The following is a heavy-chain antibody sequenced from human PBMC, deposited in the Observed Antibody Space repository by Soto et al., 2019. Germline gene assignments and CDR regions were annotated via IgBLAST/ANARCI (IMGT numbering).Heavy chain of an antibody. D-gene: IGHD1-26*01. J-gene: IGHJ4*02. Sequence: QMQLLQSGPEVKKPGTSVKVSCKASTFTFTSSAVQWVRQARGQRLEWIGWIVVGSGNTKYAQNFQERVTITRDMSSGTDYLELSSLSSEDTAVSDGATHREGATYSCDYWGQGTLLTVSS. CDR2: IVVGSGNT. CDR3: ATHREGATYSCDY. CDR1: TFTFTSSA. V-gene: IGHV1-58*01.